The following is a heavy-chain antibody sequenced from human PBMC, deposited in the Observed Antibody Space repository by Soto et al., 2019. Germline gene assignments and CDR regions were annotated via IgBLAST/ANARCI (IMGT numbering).Heavy chain of an antibody. CDR3: ARSCSGGSCHSAY. D-gene: IGHD2-15*01. V-gene: IGHV1-18*04. Sequence: GASVKVSCKASGYTFTNYGINWVRQAPGQGLEWMGWISPFTGDTHYTQSLQGRITMTTDTSTSTAYMELRSLRSADTAAYYCARSCSGGSCHSAYWGQGTLVTVSS. J-gene: IGHJ4*02. CDR2: ISPFTGDT. CDR1: GYTFTNYG.